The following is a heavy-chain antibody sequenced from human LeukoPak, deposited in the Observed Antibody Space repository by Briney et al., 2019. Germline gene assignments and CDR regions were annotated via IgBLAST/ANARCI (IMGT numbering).Heavy chain of an antibody. J-gene: IGHJ4*02. V-gene: IGHV4-30-4*01. CDR2: IYYSGST. CDR3: ARGDDSSGYSPFDY. D-gene: IGHD3-22*01. CDR1: GGSIRSGDYY. Sequence: SETLSLTCTVSGGSIRSGDYYWSWIRQPPGKGLEWIGYIYYSGSTYYSPSLKSRVTISVDTSKNQFSLKLSSVTAADTAVYYCARGDDSSGYSPFDYWGQGTPVTVSS.